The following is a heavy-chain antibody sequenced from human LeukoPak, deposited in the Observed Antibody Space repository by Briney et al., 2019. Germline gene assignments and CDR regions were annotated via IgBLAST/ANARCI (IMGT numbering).Heavy chain of an antibody. V-gene: IGHV3-21*01. D-gene: IGHD3-16*01. Sequence: PGGSLRLSCAASGFTFSSYSMNWVRQAPGKGLEWVSSISSSSSYIYYADSVKGRFTISRDNAKNSLYLQMNSLRAEDTAVYYCARERGIGFKAGGWYFDLWGRGTLVTVSS. CDR1: GFTFSSYS. J-gene: IGHJ2*01. CDR3: ARERGIGFKAGGWYFDL. CDR2: ISSSSSYI.